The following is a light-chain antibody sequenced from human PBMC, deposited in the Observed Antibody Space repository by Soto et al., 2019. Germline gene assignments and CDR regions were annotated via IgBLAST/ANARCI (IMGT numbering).Light chain of an antibody. CDR2: AAS. V-gene: IGKV1-8*01. CDR3: KQYYSYPYT. J-gene: IGKJ2*01. Sequence: AIRMTPSPSSFSASTGDRVTITCRASQGISSYLAWYQQKPGKAPKLLIYAASTLQSGVPSRFSGSGSGTDFTLTISCLQSEDFATYYCKQYYSYPYTFGQGTKLEIK. CDR1: QGISSY.